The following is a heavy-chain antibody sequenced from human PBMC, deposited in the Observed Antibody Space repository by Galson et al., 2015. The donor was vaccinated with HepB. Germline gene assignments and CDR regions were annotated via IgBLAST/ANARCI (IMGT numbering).Heavy chain of an antibody. V-gene: IGHV3-30*18. CDR1: GFTFSSYG. J-gene: IGHJ3*02. D-gene: IGHD1-1*01. Sequence: SLRLSCAASGFTFSSYGMHWVRQAPGKGLEWVAVISYDGGNKYYADSVKGRFTISRDNSKNTLYLQMNSLRAEDTAVYYCAKDGDWNDGGGAFDIWGQGTMVTVSS. CDR3: AKDGDWNDGGGAFDI. CDR2: ISYDGGNK.